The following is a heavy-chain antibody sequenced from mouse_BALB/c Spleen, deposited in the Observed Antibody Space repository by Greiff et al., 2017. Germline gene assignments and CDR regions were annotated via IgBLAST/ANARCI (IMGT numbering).Heavy chain of an antibody. CDR3: ARGVRYFDD. CDR2: IYPGDGDT. J-gene: IGHJ2*01. Sequence: QVHVKQSGAELARPGASVKLSCKASGYTFTSYWMQWVKQRPGQGLEWIGAIYPGDGDTRYTQKFKGKATLTADKSSSTAYMQLSSLASEDSAVYYCARGVRYFDDWGQGTTLTVSS. V-gene: IGHV1-87*01. D-gene: IGHD2-14*01. CDR1: GYTFTSYW.